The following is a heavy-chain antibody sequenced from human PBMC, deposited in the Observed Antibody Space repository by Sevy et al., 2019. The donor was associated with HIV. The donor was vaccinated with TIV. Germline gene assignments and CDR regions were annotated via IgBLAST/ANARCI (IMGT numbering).Heavy chain of an antibody. CDR1: GGSIRGYY. D-gene: IGHD5-18*01. V-gene: IGHV4-59*01. CDR2: IHYSGST. CDR3: ARKYSYGSNFDY. J-gene: IGHJ4*02. Sequence: SETLSLTCTVSGGSIRGYYWTWIRQSPGKGLEWIGYIHYSGSTNYNPSLEGRVTISGDTSKNQFSLRLTSVTAADTAVYYCARKYSYGSNFDYWGQGTLVTVSS.